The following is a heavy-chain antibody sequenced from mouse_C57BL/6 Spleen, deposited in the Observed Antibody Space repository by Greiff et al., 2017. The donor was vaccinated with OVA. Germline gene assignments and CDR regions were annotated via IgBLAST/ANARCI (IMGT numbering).Heavy chain of an antibody. V-gene: IGHV1-74*01. Sequence: QVQLQQPGAELVKPGASVKVSCKASGYTFTSYWMHWVKQRPGQGLEWIGRIHPSDSDTNYNQKFKGKATLTVDKSSSTAYMQLSSLTSEYSAVYYCAIGGGYDYDYYAMDYWGQGTSVTVSS. CDR3: AIGGGYDYDYYAMDY. CDR2: IHPSDSDT. D-gene: IGHD2-4*01. CDR1: GYTFTSYW. J-gene: IGHJ4*01.